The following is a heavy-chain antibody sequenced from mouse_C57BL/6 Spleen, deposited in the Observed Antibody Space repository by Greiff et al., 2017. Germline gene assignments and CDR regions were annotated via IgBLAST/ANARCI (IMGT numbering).Heavy chain of an antibody. V-gene: IGHV1-82*01. J-gene: IGHJ4*01. Sequence: QVQLKESGPELVKPGASVKISCKASGYAFSSSWMNWVKQRPGKGLEWIGRIYPGDGDTNYNGKFKGKATLTADKSSSTAYMQLSSLTSEDSAVYFCARDYDPLLAMDYWGQGTSVTVSS. CDR2: IYPGDGDT. CDR3: ARDYDPLLAMDY. CDR1: GYAFSSSW. D-gene: IGHD2-4*01.